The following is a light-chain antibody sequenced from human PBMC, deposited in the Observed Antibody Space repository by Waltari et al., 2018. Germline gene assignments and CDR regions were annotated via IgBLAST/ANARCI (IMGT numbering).Light chain of an antibody. CDR3: SSFTTSTTWV. J-gene: IGLJ3*02. CDR2: EVT. V-gene: IGLV2-18*02. CDR1: SNDVGGFHR. Sequence: QSALTQPPSVSGSPGQSVTISCTGTSNDVGGFHRVSWYRQSPGAAPKLILYEVTNRPSGVPDRFSGSKSGNTASLTVSVLQAGDAADYYCSSFTTSTTWVFGGGTKLTVL.